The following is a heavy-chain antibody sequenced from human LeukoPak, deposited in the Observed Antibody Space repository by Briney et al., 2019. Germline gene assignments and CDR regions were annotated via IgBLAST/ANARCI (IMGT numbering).Heavy chain of an antibody. Sequence: GGSLRLSCAASGFTFSSYGMHWVRQAPGKGLEWVSAISGSGGSTYYADSVKGRFTISRDNSKNTLYLQMNSLRAEDTAVYYCAKDYYDSSGYHGTTDYWGQGTLVTVSS. CDR1: GFTFSSYG. D-gene: IGHD3-22*01. CDR3: AKDYYDSSGYHGTTDY. V-gene: IGHV3-23*01. CDR2: ISGSGGST. J-gene: IGHJ4*02.